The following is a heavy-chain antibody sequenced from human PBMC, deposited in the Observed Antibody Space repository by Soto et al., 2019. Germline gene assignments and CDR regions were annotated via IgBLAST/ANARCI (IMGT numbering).Heavy chain of an antibody. J-gene: IGHJ4*02. CDR2: INIVGGNT. CDR3: TKHYYFDS. Sequence: VQLLESGGGLEQPGGSLRLSCAASGFTFSNYAMSWVRKAPGKALEWVSSINIVGGNTNYADSERGRFTMSRDDSKNTVFLQMNSLRAEDTAIYYCTKHYYFDSWGQGTLITVSS. CDR1: GFTFSNYA. V-gene: IGHV3-23*01.